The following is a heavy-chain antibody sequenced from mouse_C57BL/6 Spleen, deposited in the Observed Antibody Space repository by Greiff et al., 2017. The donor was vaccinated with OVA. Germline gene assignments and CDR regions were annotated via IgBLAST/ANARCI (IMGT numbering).Heavy chain of an antibody. Sequence: QVQLQQPGAELVKPGASVTMSCKASGSTFTSYWITWVKQRPGQGLEWIGDIYPGSGSTNYNEKFKSKATLTVDTSSINAYIQLSSLTSEDSAVYDCASQITTAHAMDYWGQGTSVTVSS. CDR2: IYPGSGST. J-gene: IGHJ4*01. CDR1: GSTFTSYW. CDR3: ASQITTAHAMDY. V-gene: IGHV1-55*01. D-gene: IGHD2-4*01.